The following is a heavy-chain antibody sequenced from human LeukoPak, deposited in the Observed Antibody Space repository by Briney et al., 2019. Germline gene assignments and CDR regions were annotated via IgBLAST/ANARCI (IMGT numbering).Heavy chain of an antibody. CDR2: IYYSGST. CDR3: ARGYSSGWPDYYYYMDV. Sequence: SETLSLTCTVSGYSISSGYYWGWIRQPPGKGLEWIGSIYYSGSTYYNPSLKRRVTISVDTSKNQFSLKLSSVTAADTAVYYCARGYSSGWPDYYYYMDVWGKGTTVTISS. D-gene: IGHD6-19*01. V-gene: IGHV4-38-2*02. J-gene: IGHJ6*03. CDR1: GYSISSGYY.